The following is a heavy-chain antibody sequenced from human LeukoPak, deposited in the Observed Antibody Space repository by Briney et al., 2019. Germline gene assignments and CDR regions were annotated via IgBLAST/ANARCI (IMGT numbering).Heavy chain of an antibody. V-gene: IGHV1-8*03. D-gene: IGHD2-2*01. CDR2: MNPNSGNT. Sequence: GASVKVSCKASGYTFTSYDINWVRQATGQGLGWMGWMNPNSGNTGYAQKFQGRVTITRNTSISTAYTELSSLRSEDTAVYYCARGRFEVPRKLFYYYMDVWGKGTTVTVSS. CDR3: ARGRFEVPRKLFYYYMDV. J-gene: IGHJ6*03. CDR1: GYTFTSYD.